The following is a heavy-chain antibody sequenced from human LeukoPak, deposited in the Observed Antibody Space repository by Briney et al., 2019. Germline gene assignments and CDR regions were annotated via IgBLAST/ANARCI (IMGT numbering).Heavy chain of an antibody. Sequence: PAGSLRLSCAASGFTFSSYSMNWVRQAPGKGLEWVSYISSSSSTIYYADSVKGRFTISRDNAKNSLYLQMNSLRAEDTAVYYCARDRGITGTTRAAYYMDVWGKGTTVTVSS. CDR1: GFTFSSYS. CDR2: ISSSSSTI. V-gene: IGHV3-48*01. D-gene: IGHD1-7*01. J-gene: IGHJ6*03. CDR3: ARDRGITGTTRAAYYMDV.